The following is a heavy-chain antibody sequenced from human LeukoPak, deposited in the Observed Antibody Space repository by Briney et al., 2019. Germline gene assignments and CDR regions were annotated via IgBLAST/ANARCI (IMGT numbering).Heavy chain of an antibody. CDR3: ARVGGATTFYFDY. J-gene: IGHJ4*02. Sequence: ASVKVSCKASGYTFTSYDMHWVRQAPGQGLEWMGWINPNSGGTNYAQKFQGRVTMTRDTSISTAYMELSRLRSDDTAVYYCARVGGATTFYFDYWGQGTLVTVSS. CDR2: INPNSGGT. D-gene: IGHD1-26*01. CDR1: GYTFTSYD. V-gene: IGHV1-2*02.